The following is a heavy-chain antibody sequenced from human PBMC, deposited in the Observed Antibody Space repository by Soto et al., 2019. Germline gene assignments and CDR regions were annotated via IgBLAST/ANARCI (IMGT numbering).Heavy chain of an antibody. J-gene: IGHJ4*02. CDR1: GFTFSSYA. Sequence: EVQLLESGGGLVQPGGSLRLSCAASGFTFSSYAMSWVRQAPGKGLEWVSAISGSGGSTYYADSVKGRFTISRDNSKNTRYLQMNSLRAEDTAVYYCAKVGERIGRGFDYWGQGTLVTVSS. CDR2: ISGSGGST. V-gene: IGHV3-23*01. D-gene: IGHD1-1*01. CDR3: AKVGERIGRGFDY.